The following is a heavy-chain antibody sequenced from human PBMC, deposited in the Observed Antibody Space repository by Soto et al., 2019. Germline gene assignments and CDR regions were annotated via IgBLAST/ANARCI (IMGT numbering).Heavy chain of an antibody. CDR2: INHSGST. V-gene: IGHV4-34*01. CDR1: GLSCSGYH. D-gene: IGHD3-3*01. J-gene: IGHJ6*02. Sequence: ILALTCAFDGLSCSGYHWSLIRHTHGKGLEWIGEINHSGSTNYNPSLKSRVTISVDTSKNQFSLKLSSVTAADTAVYYCARGLDLEWFNPYYYYGMDVWGQGTTVTVSS. CDR3: ARGLDLEWFNPYYYYGMDV.